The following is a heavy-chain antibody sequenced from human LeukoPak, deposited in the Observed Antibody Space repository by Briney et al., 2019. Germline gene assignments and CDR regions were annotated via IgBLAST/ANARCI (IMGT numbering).Heavy chain of an antibody. D-gene: IGHD1-20*01. J-gene: IGHJ4*02. V-gene: IGHV3-21*01. Sequence: GGSLRLSCVASGVTFSSYSMNWVRQAPGKGLEWVSSISSSSSYIYYADSVKGRFTISRDNAKNSVYLQMNSLRAEDTAVYYCARGGFNWNDPIDYWGQGTLVTVSS. CDR3: ARGGFNWNDPIDY. CDR1: GVTFSSYS. CDR2: ISSSSSYI.